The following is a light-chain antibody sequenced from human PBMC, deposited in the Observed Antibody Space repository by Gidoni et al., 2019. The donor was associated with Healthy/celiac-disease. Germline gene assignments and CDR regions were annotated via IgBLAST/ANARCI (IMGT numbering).Light chain of an antibody. V-gene: IGKV3-11*01. J-gene: IGKJ2*01. CDR1: QSVSSY. Sequence: EIVLTQSPATLSLSPGERATLSCRASQSVSSYLAWYQQKPGQAPRLLIYDTSNRATGIPARFSGSGSGTDFTLTISSPEPEDFAVYYCQQRSHWPHTFXQXTKLEIK. CDR2: DTS. CDR3: QQRSHWPHT.